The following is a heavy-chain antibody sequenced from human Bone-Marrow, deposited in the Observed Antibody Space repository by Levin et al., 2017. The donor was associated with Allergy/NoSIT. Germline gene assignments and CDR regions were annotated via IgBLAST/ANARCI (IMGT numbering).Heavy chain of an antibody. CDR1: GFTFSDYY. D-gene: IGHD1-1*01. CDR2: ISSSSSYT. Sequence: PGGSLRLSCAASGFTFSDYYMSWIRQAPGKGLEWVSYISSSSSYTNYADSVKGRFTISRDNAKNSLYLQMNSLRAEDTAVYYCARGGVGWERITLSYWGQGTLVTVSS. V-gene: IGHV3-11*05. J-gene: IGHJ4*02. CDR3: ARGGVGWERITLSY.